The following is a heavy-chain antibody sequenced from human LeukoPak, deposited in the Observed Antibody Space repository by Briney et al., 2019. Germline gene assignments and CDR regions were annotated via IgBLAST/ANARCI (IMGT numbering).Heavy chain of an antibody. D-gene: IGHD6-19*01. Sequence: GGSLRLYCAASGFTFSSYGMHWVRQAPGKGLEWVAVIWYDGSNKYYADSVKGRFTISRDNSKNTLYLQMNSLRAEDTAVYYCAKSYSSGWYGPDYWGQGTLVTVSS. CDR1: GFTFSSYG. V-gene: IGHV3-33*06. CDR2: IWYDGSNK. CDR3: AKSYSSGWYGPDY. J-gene: IGHJ4*02.